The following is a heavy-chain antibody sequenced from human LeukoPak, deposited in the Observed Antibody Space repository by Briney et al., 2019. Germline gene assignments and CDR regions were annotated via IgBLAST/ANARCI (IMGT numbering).Heavy chain of an antibody. J-gene: IGHJ4*02. V-gene: IGHV3-7*01. CDR2: IKQDGSEE. CDR3: ARGFSSYGY. D-gene: IGHD5-18*01. Sequence: GGSLRLSCAASGFTFSSYWVSWVRQAPGKGLEWVANIKQDGSEEYYVDSVKGRFTISRDNAKNSLYLQMNSLRAEDTAVYYCARGFSSYGYWGQGTLVTVSS. CDR1: GFTFSSYW.